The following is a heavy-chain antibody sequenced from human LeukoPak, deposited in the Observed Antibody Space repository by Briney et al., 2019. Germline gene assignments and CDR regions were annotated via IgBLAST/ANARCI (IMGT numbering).Heavy chain of an antibody. CDR3: ARQGVAGYSSGWFFDY. D-gene: IGHD6-25*01. CDR1: GGSLSRDY. CDR2: TYCRGST. V-gene: IGHV4-59*08. Sequence: ETLSGTRTVSGGSLSRDYWCWIWQTLGKGLERIGSTYCRGSTNYTPSHKSRVTIAVDTSKNQFSLKLSSVTAADTAVYYCARQGVAGYSSGWFFDYWGQGTLVTVSS. J-gene: IGHJ4*02.